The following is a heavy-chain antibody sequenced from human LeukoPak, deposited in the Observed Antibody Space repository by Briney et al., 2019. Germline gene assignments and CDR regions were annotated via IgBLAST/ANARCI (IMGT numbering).Heavy chain of an antibody. V-gene: IGHV3-7*01. CDR1: GFTFGSFW. CDR2: IKQDGSVR. D-gene: IGHD4-17*01. J-gene: IGHJ4*02. CDR3: ASHGDYVFDH. Sequence: HPGGSLRLSCAASGFTFGSFWLNWVRQAPGKGLEWVASIKQDGSVRYYVDSVKGRFTISRDNAKSALYLQMNSLRAEDTAVYYCASHGDYVFDHWGQGSLVTVSS.